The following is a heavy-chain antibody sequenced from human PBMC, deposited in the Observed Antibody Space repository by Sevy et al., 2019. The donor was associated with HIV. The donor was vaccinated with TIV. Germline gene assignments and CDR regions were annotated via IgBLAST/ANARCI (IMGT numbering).Heavy chain of an antibody. J-gene: IGHJ6*02. Sequence: GGSLRVSCAASGFTFNTYGMHWVRQAPGKGLEWVAVISYHGRDKFYGDSVEGRFTISRDNSKKMLYLQMNSLRAEDTAVYYCAKDFTGYNGIDVRGQGTMVTVSS. CDR1: GFTFNTYG. CDR2: ISYHGRDK. CDR3: AKDFTGYNGIDV. V-gene: IGHV3-30*18. D-gene: IGHD3-9*01.